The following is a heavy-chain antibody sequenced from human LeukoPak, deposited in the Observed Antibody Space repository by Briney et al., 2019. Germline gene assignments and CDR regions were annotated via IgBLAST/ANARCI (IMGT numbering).Heavy chain of an antibody. CDR3: ARERAGGYRNNWFDP. CDR2: IYHGGST. J-gene: IGHJ5*02. D-gene: IGHD5-12*01. V-gene: IGHV4-38-2*02. CDR1: GYSISSGYY. Sequence: SETLSLTCTVSGYSISSGYYWGWIRQPPGKGLEWIGSIYHGGSTYYNPSLKSRVTISVDTSKNQFSLKLSSVTAADTAVYYCARERAGGYRNNWFDPWGQGTLVTVSS.